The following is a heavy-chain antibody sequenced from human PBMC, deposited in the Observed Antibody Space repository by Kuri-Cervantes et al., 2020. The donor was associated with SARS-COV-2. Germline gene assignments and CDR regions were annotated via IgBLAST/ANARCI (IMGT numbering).Heavy chain of an antibody. Sequence: SVKVSCKASGGTFSSYAISWVRQAPGQGLEWMGWISTYNGNTNYAQKFQGRVTITADESTSTAYMELSSLRSDDTAVYYCANWPPYGDYAEYAFDIWGQGTMVTVSS. CDR3: ANWPPYGDYAEYAFDI. D-gene: IGHD4-17*01. CDR2: ISTYNGNT. CDR1: GGTFSSYA. J-gene: IGHJ3*02. V-gene: IGHV1-69*13.